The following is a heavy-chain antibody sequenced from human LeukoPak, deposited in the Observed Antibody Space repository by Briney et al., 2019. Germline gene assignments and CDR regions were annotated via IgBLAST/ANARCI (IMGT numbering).Heavy chain of an antibody. D-gene: IGHD3-16*01. J-gene: IGHJ3*02. V-gene: IGHV4-59*01. CDR2: IYYSGST. CDR3: ARRGLGADDAFDI. Sequence: SETLSLTCTVSGGSISSYCWSWIRQPPGKGLEWIGYIYYSGSTNYNPSLKSRVTISVDTSKNQFSLKLSSVTAADTAVYYCARRGLGADDAFDIWGQGTMVTVSS. CDR1: GGSISSYC.